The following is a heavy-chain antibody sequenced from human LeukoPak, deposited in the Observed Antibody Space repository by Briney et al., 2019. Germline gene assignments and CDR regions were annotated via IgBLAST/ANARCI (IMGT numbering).Heavy chain of an antibody. CDR1: GFSFSSYA. D-gene: IGHD3-10*01. J-gene: IGHJ4*02. CDR3: AKVLSGNLWFGELWGFYFDY. CDR2: ISCSGGST. V-gene: IGHV3-23*01. Sequence: GGSLRLSCAASGFSFSSYAMSWVRQAPGKGLEWVSAISCSGGSTYYADSVKGRFTIFRDNSKNTLYLQMNSLRAEDTAVYYCAKVLSGNLWFGELWGFYFDYWGQGTLVTVSS.